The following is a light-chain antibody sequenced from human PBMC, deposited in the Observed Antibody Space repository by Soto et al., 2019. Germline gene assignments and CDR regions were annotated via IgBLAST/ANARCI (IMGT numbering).Light chain of an antibody. Sequence: QSVLTQPASVSGSPGQSITISCTGTYSDIGDYDYVSWYQQHPGKAPKLMVSGVSNRPSGISNRFSGSKSGYTASLTISGLQADDEADYYCSSYTNTNTLVFGGGTKLTVL. CDR3: SSYTNTNTLV. V-gene: IGLV2-14*03. J-gene: IGLJ2*01. CDR2: GVS. CDR1: YSDIGDYDY.